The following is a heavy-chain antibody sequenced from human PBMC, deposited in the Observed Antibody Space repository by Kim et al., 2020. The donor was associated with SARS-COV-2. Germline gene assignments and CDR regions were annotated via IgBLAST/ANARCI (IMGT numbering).Heavy chain of an antibody. Sequence: GGSLRLSCAASGFTFSSYGMHWVRQAPGKGLEWVAVIWYDGSNKYYADSVKGRFTISRDNSKNTLYLQMNSLRAEDTAVYYCARVGGYDAEYYFDYWGQGTLVTVSS. J-gene: IGHJ4*02. CDR1: GFTFSSYG. V-gene: IGHV3-33*01. CDR3: ARVGGYDAEYYFDY. CDR2: IWYDGSNK. D-gene: IGHD5-12*01.